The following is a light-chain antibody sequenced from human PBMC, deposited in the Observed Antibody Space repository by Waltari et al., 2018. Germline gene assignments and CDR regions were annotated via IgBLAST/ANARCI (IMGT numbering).Light chain of an antibody. Sequence: EIVLTQSPGPLSLSPGERATLSCRASQSVSRTLAWYQQTPGQAPRLLIYDASSRATGIPDRFSGSGSGTDFSLTISRLEPEDFAVYYCQKYGTLPATFGQGTKVEIK. CDR3: QKYGTLPAT. CDR1: QSVSRT. J-gene: IGKJ1*01. CDR2: DAS. V-gene: IGKV3-20*01.